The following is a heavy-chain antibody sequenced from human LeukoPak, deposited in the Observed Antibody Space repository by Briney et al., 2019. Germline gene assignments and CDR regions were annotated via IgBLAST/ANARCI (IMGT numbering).Heavy chain of an antibody. J-gene: IGHJ4*02. V-gene: IGHV3-53*01. Sequence: GGSLRLSCAASGFTVSSNYMSWVRQAPGKGLEWVSVIYSGGSTYYADSVKGRFTISRDNSKNTLYLQMNSLRAEDTAVYYCARDLGYGYGSGSSYFDYWGQGTLVTVSS. D-gene: IGHD3-10*01. CDR3: ARDLGYGYGSGSSYFDY. CDR2: IYSGGST. CDR1: GFTVSSNY.